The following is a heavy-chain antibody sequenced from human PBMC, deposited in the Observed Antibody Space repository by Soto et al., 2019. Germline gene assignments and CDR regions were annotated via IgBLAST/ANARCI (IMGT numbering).Heavy chain of an antibody. CDR3: ARVGGNWNDAYFDY. CDR1: GYTFSDHD. D-gene: IGHD1-1*01. Sequence: QVQLVQSVAEVKKPGASVKVSCKASGYTFSDHDINWVRQASGQGPEWLGWMNPNSGDTGYAQNFQGRVTMTRATSKRTAYMELSSLRSEDTAVYYCARVGGNWNDAYFDYWGQGTLVTVSS. V-gene: IGHV1-8*01. CDR2: MNPNSGDT. J-gene: IGHJ4*02.